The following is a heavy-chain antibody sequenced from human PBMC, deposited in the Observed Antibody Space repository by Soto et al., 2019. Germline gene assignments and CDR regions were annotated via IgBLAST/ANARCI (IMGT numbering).Heavy chain of an antibody. CDR2: INHSGST. CDR1: GGSFSGYY. Sequence: SETLSLTCAVYGGSFSGYYWSWIRQPPGKGLEWIGEINHSGSTNYNPSLKSRVTISVDTSKNQFSLKLSSVTAADTAVYYCASQPAAASPPNYYYGMDVWGQGTTVTVSS. J-gene: IGHJ6*02. D-gene: IGHD6-13*01. V-gene: IGHV4-34*01. CDR3: ASQPAAASPPNYYYGMDV.